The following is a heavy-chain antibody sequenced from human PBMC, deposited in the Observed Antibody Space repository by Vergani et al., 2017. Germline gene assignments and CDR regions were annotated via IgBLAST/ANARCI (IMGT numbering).Heavy chain of an antibody. CDR2: ISGDGDMT. CDR1: GFDFKYYA. J-gene: IGHJ4*02. CDR3: ITGTTEPY. V-gene: IGHV3-23*01. Sequence: EVQLSESGGDLVQPGGSLRLSCEASGFDFKYYAMSWVRQAPGKGLEWVSRISGDGDMTKYADSVQGRFTISRDNTKNTLFLQMNSLRADDTAVYYCITGTTEPYWGQGTLVTVSS. D-gene: IGHD4-17*01.